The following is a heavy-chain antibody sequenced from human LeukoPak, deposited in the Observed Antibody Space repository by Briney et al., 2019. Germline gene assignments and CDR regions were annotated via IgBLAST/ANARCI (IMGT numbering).Heavy chain of an antibody. J-gene: IGHJ4*02. Sequence: ASVKVSCKASGYTFTSYGISWVRQAPGQGLEWMGWISAYNGNTNYAQNLQGRVTMTTKTSTSTACMDLRSLRSDDTAVYYCARPLYYDSTGYHQYYFDHWGQGTLVTVSS. CDR3: ARPLYYDSTGYHQYYFDH. D-gene: IGHD3-22*01. CDR2: ISAYNGNT. V-gene: IGHV1-18*01. CDR1: GYTFTSYG.